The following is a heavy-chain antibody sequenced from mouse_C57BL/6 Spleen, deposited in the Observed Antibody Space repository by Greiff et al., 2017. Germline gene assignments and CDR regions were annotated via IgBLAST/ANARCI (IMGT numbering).Heavy chain of an antibody. Sequence: VHVKQSGAELVRPGASVKLSCTASGFNIKDDYMHWVKQRPEQGLEWIGWIDPENGDTEYASKFQGKATITADTSSNTAYLQLSSLTSEDTAVYYCTQGDDGSSFAYWGQGTLVTVSA. D-gene: IGHD2-3*01. CDR1: GFNIKDDY. CDR2: IDPENGDT. J-gene: IGHJ3*01. CDR3: TQGDDGSSFAY. V-gene: IGHV14-4*01.